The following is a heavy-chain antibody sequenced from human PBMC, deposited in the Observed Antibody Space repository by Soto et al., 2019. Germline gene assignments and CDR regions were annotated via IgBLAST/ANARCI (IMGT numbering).Heavy chain of an antibody. CDR2: MNPGSGDT. Sequence: ASVKVSCKASGYSFTNNDAGWVRLATGQGLEWMGWMNPGSGDTGYTQKFQGRVTMTRDISMATAYMELSSLRSDDTAIYYCARMETFGSLNWFDPWGQGTLATVSS. V-gene: IGHV1-8*01. J-gene: IGHJ5*02. D-gene: IGHD3-16*01. CDR3: ARMETFGSLNWFDP. CDR1: GYSFTNND.